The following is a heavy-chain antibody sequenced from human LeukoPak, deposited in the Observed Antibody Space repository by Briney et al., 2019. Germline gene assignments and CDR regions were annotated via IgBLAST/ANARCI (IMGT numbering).Heavy chain of an antibody. CDR1: GLSFSSFA. Sequence: PGGSLRLSCAASGLSFSSFAMSWVRQGPARGLEWVSSIRGSGDTFYSDSVKGRFTLSSDSSTNTVYFQLNNLRVEDTAIYYCAKASWVSSTDAVRWGQGTLVTVSS. CDR2: IRGSGDT. CDR3: AKASWVSSTDAVR. J-gene: IGHJ4*02. V-gene: IGHV3-23*01. D-gene: IGHD3-16*01.